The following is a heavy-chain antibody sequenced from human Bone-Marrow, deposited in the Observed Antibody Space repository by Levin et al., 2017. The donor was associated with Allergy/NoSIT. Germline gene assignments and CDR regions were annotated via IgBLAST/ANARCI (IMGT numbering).Heavy chain of an antibody. V-gene: IGHV3-30*18. CDR2: IAYDGTYT. Sequence: GGSLRLSCVTSEFIFNKYDIHWVRQAPGKGLEWVAVIAYDGTYTYYGDSVKGRFTLSRDKSNNTLFLQMNRLRIEDTAVYYCAKPRGPHYDTSGLDYWGQGTLVTVSS. CDR3: AKPRGPHYDTSGLDY. CDR1: EFIFNKYD. D-gene: IGHD3-16*01. J-gene: IGHJ4*02.